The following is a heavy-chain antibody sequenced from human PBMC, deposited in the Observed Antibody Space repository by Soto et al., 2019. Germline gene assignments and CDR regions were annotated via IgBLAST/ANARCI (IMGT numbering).Heavy chain of an antibody. CDR2: IYYIGST. CDR3: ASSNIAAAGFYYYGMDV. D-gene: IGHD6-13*01. CDR1: GGSISSYY. J-gene: IGHJ6*02. V-gene: IGHV4-59*01. Sequence: SETLSLTCTVSGGSISSYYWSWIRQPPGKGLEWIGYIYYIGSTNYNPSLKSRVTISVDTSKNQFSLKLSSVTAADTAVYYCASSNIAAAGFYYYGMDVWGRGTTVTVS.